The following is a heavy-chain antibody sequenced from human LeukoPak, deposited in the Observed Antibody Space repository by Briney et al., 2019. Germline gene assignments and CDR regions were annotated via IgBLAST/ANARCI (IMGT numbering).Heavy chain of an antibody. CDR3: ARAYCSSTSCYDARFDP. D-gene: IGHD2-2*01. J-gene: IGHJ5*02. V-gene: IGHV1-18*01. CDR2: ISGYNGNT. Sequence: ASVKVSCKASGYTITSYGISWVRQAPGQGLEWMGWISGYNGNTNYAQKLQGRVTMTTDTSTSTAYMELRSLRSDDTAVYYCARAYCSSTSCYDARFDPWGQGTLVTVSS. CDR1: GYTITSYG.